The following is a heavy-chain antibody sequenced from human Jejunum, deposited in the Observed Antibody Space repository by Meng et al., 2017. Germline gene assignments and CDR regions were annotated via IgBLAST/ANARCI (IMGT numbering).Heavy chain of an antibody. CDR1: GDSISSGGHY. V-gene: IGHV4-31*03. Sequence: QVQLQESGPGLVTPSQTLSLTVTVSGDSISSGGHYWSWIRQHPGKGLEWIGYIYYTGSAYYNPSLESRVTLSVDTSNNQFSLRLNSVTAADTAVYYCAREGQLMLGLVDYWGQGTLVTVSS. CDR3: AREGQLMLGLVDY. J-gene: IGHJ4*02. D-gene: IGHD2-2*01. CDR2: IYYTGSA.